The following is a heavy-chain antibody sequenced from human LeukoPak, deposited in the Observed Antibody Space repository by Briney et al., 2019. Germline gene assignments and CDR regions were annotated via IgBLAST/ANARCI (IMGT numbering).Heavy chain of an antibody. CDR1: GFTFSNAW. J-gene: IGHJ4*02. V-gene: IGHV3-15*01. Sequence: GGSLRLSCAASGFTFSNAWMSWVRQAPGKGLEWVGRIKSKTDGGTTDYAAPVKGRFTISRDDSKTIAYLQMDSLKTEDTAVYYCSRAYSTGWLGINDYWGQGALVTVSS. D-gene: IGHD6-19*01. CDR2: IKSKTDGGTT. CDR3: SRAYSTGWLGINDY.